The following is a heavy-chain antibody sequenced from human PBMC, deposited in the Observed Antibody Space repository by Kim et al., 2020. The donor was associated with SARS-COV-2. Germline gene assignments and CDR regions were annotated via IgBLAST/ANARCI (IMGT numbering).Heavy chain of an antibody. CDR2: IKSKTDGGTT. Sequence: GGSLRLSCAASGFTFSNAWMSWVRQAPGKGLEWVGRIKSKTDGGTTDYAAPVKGRFTISRDDSKNTLYLQMNSLKTEDTAVYYCTTDRWLAKYYYYGMDVWGQGTTVTVSS. V-gene: IGHV3-15*01. CDR1: GFTFSNAW. CDR3: TTDRWLAKYYYYGMDV. D-gene: IGHD6-19*01. J-gene: IGHJ6*02.